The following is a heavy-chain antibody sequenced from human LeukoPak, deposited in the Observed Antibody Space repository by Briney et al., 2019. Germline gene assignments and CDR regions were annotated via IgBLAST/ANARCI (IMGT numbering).Heavy chain of an antibody. CDR3: ERVRGGSFDH. Sequence: SETLSLTCTVSGGSISSYYRSWIRQPAGKGLEWIGRIYTSGSSNYNPSVKRRRTMSVDTSKNRFSLNLSSVTAADTAVYYCERVRGGSFDHCGQGTLVTVSS. D-gene: IGHD1-26*01. V-gene: IGHV4-4*07. CDR2: IYTSGSS. CDR1: GGSISSYY. J-gene: IGHJ5*02.